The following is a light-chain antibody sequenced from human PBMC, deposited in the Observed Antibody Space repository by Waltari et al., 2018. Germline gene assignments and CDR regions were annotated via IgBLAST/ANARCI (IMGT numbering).Light chain of an antibody. CDR3: SSYISSSTLEL. CDR1: SSDVDTYNY. J-gene: IGLJ2*01. Sequence: QSALTQPASVSGSPGQSITISCTGTSSDVDTYNYVSWYQQHPGKAPQLMIFAVSIRPSGVSNRFSVSKTGNSASLNISGLQAEDEADYYCSSYISSSTLELFGGGTSLTVL. V-gene: IGLV2-14*03. CDR2: AVS.